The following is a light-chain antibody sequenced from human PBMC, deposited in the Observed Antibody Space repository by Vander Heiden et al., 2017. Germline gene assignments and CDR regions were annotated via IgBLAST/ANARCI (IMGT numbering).Light chain of an antibody. CDR3: QQCHSTSYT. Sequence: DIDMTQSLSSVSASVGDRVTITCRASQSISSYLDWYQQKPAKAPKLLIYAASSLQSGVPSRFSGSGSETDFTLTISSLQPEDFATYYCQQCHSTSYTFGQGTKLDIK. V-gene: IGKV1-39*01. J-gene: IGKJ2*01. CDR1: QSISSY. CDR2: AAS.